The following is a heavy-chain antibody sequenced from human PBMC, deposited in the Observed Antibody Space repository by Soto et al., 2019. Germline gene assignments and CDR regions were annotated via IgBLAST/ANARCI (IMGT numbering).Heavy chain of an antibody. CDR2: ISVYNGKT. J-gene: IGHJ6*03. CDR1: GYTLTPYG. D-gene: IGHD2-21*01. Sequence: QVQLVQSGAEVKKPGASVKVSCKASGYTLTPYGISWVRQAPGQGLEWMGWISVYNGKTNYAQNLQGRVTMTTDTTTSTAYMELRRLTSDDTAVYFCATDRAAYCGGDCNMDVWGKGTTVTVS. V-gene: IGHV1-18*01. CDR3: ATDRAAYCGGDCNMDV.